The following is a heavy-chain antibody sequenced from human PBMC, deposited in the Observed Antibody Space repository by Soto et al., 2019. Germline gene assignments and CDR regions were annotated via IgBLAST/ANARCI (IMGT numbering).Heavy chain of an antibody. CDR1: GFTVGDSY. V-gene: IGHV3-11*06. CDR3: VRGGGGGLFDP. D-gene: IGHD2-15*01. Sequence: GGSLRLSCAGSGFTVGDSYMSWIRQAPGKGLEWLSYISPGSRYPAYADSVKGRFTISRDNAKRSLYLQMMSLTAEDTAIYYCVRGGGGGLFDPWGQGTMVTVSS. J-gene: IGHJ5*02. CDR2: ISPGSRYP.